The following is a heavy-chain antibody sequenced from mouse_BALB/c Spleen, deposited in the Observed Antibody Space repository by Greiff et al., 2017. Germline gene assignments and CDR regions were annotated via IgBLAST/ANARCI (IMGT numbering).Heavy chain of an antibody. J-gene: IGHJ4*01. CDR2: ISSGGGST. Sequence: EVHLVESGGGLVQPGGSLKLSCAASGFAFSSYDMSWVRQTPEKRLEWVAYISSGGGSTYYPDTVKGRFTISRDNAKNTLYLQMSSLKSEDTAMYYCARHEGDRSYAMDYWGQGTSVTVSS. V-gene: IGHV5-12-1*01. CDR3: ARHEGDRSYAMDY. CDR1: GFAFSSYD. D-gene: IGHD2-14*01.